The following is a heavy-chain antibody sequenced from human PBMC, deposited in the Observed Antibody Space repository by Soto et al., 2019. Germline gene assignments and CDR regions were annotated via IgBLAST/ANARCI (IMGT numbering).Heavy chain of an antibody. CDR2: INHSGST. V-gene: IGHV4-34*01. J-gene: IGHJ6*02. CDR3: ARFRAYYDFWSGYYSAHYGMDV. Sequence: SETLSLTCAVYGGSFSGYYWSWIRQPPGKGLEWIGEINHSGSTNYNPSLKSRVTISVDASKNQFSLKLGSVTAADTAVYYCARFRAYYDFWSGYYSAHYGMDVWGQGTTVTVSS. CDR1: GGSFSGYY. D-gene: IGHD3-3*01.